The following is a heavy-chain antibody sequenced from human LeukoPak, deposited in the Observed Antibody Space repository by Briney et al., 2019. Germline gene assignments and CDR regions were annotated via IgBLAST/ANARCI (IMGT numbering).Heavy chain of an antibody. CDR2: IYYSGST. D-gene: IGHD5-12*01. V-gene: IGHV4-59*01. J-gene: IGHJ4*02. CDR1: GGSISSYY. CDR3: ARVSGERGYSGYAKYYFDY. Sequence: PSETLSLTCTVSGGSISSYYWSWIRQPPGKGLEWIGYIYYSGSTNYNPSLKSRVTISVDTSKNQFSLKLSSVTAADTAVYYCARVSGERGYSGYAKYYFDYWGQGTLVTVSS.